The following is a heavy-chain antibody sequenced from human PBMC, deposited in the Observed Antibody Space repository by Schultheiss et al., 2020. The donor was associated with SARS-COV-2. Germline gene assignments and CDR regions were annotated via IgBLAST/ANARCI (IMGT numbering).Heavy chain of an antibody. J-gene: IGHJ4*02. Sequence: ASVKVSCKASGYTFTGYYMHWVRQAPGQGLEWMGWINPNSGGTNYAQKFQGRVTMTRDTSISTAYMELSRLRSDDTAVYYCARGYYYDSSGYYAESGPYYFDYWGQGTLVTVSS. CDR1: GYTFTGYY. V-gene: IGHV1-2*02. CDR2: INPNSGGT. CDR3: ARGYYYDSSGYYAESGPYYFDY. D-gene: IGHD3-22*01.